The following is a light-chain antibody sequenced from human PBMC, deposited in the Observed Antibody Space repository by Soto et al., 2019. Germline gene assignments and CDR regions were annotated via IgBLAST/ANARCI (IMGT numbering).Light chain of an antibody. Sequence: QSVLTQPPSASGTPGQRVTISCSGSRSNIGSNYVYWYQQVPGMAPKLLIYRNNQRPSGVPDRFSGSKSGTSASLAISGLRSEDEADYYCATWDDSLTVVFGGGTKLTVL. J-gene: IGLJ3*02. CDR3: ATWDDSLTVV. CDR1: RSNIGSNY. CDR2: RNN. V-gene: IGLV1-47*01.